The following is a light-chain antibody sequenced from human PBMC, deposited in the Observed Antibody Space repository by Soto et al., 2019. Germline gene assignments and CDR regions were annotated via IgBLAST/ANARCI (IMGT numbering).Light chain of an antibody. CDR1: QSVDSN. J-gene: IGKJ4*01. V-gene: IGKV3D-15*01. Sequence: EIVITQCPATLSGSTGERSTLSCRASQSVDSNLAWYQQKPGQAPRLLIFGASTRATGIPARFSGSGSGTDFTLTISSLQSEDFGVYFCQQYDNRPADFGGGTKVDIK. CDR3: QQYDNRPAD. CDR2: GAS.